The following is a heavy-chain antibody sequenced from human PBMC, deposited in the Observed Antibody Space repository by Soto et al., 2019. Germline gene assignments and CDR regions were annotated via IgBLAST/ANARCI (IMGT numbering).Heavy chain of an antibody. D-gene: IGHD5-18*01. J-gene: IGHJ6*02. CDR3: ARDGTAMVQPYYYGVDV. Sequence: GGSLRLSCAASGFTVSSNYMSWVRQAPGKGLEWVSVIYSGGSTYYADSVKGRFTISRDNSKNTLYLQMNSLRAEDTAVYYCARDGTAMVQPYYYGVDVWGQGTTVTVSS. CDR1: GFTVSSNY. CDR2: IYSGGST. V-gene: IGHV3-53*01.